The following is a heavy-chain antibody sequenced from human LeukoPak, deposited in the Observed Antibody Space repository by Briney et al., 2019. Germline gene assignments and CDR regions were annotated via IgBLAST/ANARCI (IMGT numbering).Heavy chain of an antibody. CDR1: GGSFSGYY. CDR3: ARGKVGSGSNIKHANWFDP. CDR2: INHSGST. V-gene: IGHV4-34*01. D-gene: IGHD3-10*01. J-gene: IGHJ5*02. Sequence: PSETLSLTCAVYGGSFSGYYWSWIRQPPGKGLEWIGEINHSGSTNYNPSLKSRVTISVDTSKNQFSLKLSSVTAADTAVYYCARGKVGSGSNIKHANWFDPWGQGTLVTVSS.